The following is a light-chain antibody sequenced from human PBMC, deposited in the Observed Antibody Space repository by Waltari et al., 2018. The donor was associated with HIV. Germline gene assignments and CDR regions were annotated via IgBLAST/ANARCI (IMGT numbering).Light chain of an antibody. CDR3: QQYNDYWT. V-gene: IGKV1-5*03. CDR1: QRISSW. CDR2: KAS. Sequence: DIQMTQSPSTLSASVGDRVTITRRASQRISSWLAWYQQKPGKAPKLLIYKASNLESGVPSRFSGSGSGTDFTLTISSLQPDDFATYYCQQYNDYWTFGQGTKVEIK. J-gene: IGKJ1*01.